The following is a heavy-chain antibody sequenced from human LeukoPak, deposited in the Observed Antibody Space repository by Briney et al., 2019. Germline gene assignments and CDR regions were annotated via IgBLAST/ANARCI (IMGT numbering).Heavy chain of an antibody. J-gene: IGHJ4*02. D-gene: IGHD3-22*01. Sequence: GGSLRLSCAASGFTVSSNYMSWVRQAPGKGLEWVSVIYSGGSTYYADSVKGRFTISRDNSKNTLYLQMNSLRAEDTAVYYCARKLNYYDSSGYYGHFDYWGQGTLVTVSS. V-gene: IGHV3-53*01. CDR3: ARKLNYYDSSGYYGHFDY. CDR1: GFTVSSNY. CDR2: IYSGGST.